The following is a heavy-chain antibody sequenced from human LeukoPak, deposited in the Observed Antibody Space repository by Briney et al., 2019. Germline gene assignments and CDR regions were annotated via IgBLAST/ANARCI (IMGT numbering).Heavy chain of an antibody. CDR1: GGTFSSYA. CDR2: IIPIFGTA. CDR3: ARDRDWAGYSYGFYY. J-gene: IGHJ4*02. D-gene: IGHD5-18*01. Sequence: ASVKVSCKASGGTFSSYAISWVRQAPGQGLEWMGGIIPIFGTANYAQKFQGRVTITADESTSTAYMELSSLRSEDTAVYYCARDRDWAGYSYGFYYWGQGTLVTVSS. V-gene: IGHV1-69*13.